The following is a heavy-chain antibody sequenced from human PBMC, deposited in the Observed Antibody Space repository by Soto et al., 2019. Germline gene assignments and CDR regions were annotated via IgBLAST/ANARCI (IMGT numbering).Heavy chain of an antibody. V-gene: IGHV3-33*01. CDR3: ARVGVSDCRNYFDY. CDR1: GFTFSDYG. Sequence: QVQLVESGGGVVQPGRSLRLSCAASGFTFSDYGMYWVRQAPGKGLEWVAMIGYDGSREHYADSVKGRLTVSRDNSNNTLYLQMNRLRADDTAVYYGARVGVSDCRNYFDYWGRGTLVTVSS. J-gene: IGHJ4*02. CDR2: IGYDGSRE. D-gene: IGHD2-21*02.